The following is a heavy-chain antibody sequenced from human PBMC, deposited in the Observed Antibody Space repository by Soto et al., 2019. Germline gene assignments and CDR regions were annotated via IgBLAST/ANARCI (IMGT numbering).Heavy chain of an antibody. V-gene: IGHV3-23*01. CDR1: GLTFSTYA. CDR3: ARAAPLRYSGYALDH. D-gene: IGHD5-12*01. Sequence: EVQLLESGGGLVQPGGSLRLSCVASGLTFSTYAMNWVRQAPGKGLEWVSIIGGTGGSTDYADSVKGRFTITRDDSRNTLYLQMDSLRVEDTAVYYCARAAPLRYSGYALDHWGQGTRVTVST. CDR2: IGGTGGST. J-gene: IGHJ4*02.